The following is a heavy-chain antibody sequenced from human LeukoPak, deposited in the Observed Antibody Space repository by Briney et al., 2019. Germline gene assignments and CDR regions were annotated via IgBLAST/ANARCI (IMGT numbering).Heavy chain of an antibody. CDR3: AKVLAVASSDY. V-gene: IGHV3-30*18. CDR1: GFTFSSYG. D-gene: IGHD6-19*01. Sequence: PGRSLRLSCAASGFTFSSYGMHWVRQAPGKGLEWVAVISYDGSNKYYADSVKGRFTISRDSSKNTLYLQMNSLRAEDTAVYYCAKVLAVASSDYWGQGSLVTVSS. CDR2: ISYDGSNK. J-gene: IGHJ4*02.